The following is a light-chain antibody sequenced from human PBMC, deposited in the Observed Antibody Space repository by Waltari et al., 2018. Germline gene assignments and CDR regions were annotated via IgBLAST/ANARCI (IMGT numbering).Light chain of an antibody. CDR3: ASYTSANTVL. Sequence: QSGLTQPASVSGSPGQSITISCPGTRSDIGYYNFVSWYQQHPGKAPKLVIFDVSRWPAGVSHRFSGSKSGHTASLTSSGLQAEDEAAYYCASYTSANTVLFGGWTKVTVL. V-gene: IGLV2-14*03. CDR2: DVS. J-gene: IGLJ2*01. CDR1: RSDIGYYNF.